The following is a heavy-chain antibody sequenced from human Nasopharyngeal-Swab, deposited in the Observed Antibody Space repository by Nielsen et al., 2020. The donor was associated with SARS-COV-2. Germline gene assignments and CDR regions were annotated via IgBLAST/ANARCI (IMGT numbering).Heavy chain of an antibody. CDR3: AKDTRDLDIGVGYYYYGMDV. V-gene: IGHV3-23*01. Sequence: VRQAAGKGLEWVSGISASGDSTYYADSVKGRFTISRDNSKNTPYLQMNSLRAEDTAVYYCAKDTRDLDIGVGYYYYGMDVWGQGTTVTVSS. J-gene: IGHJ6*02. CDR2: ISASGDST. D-gene: IGHD2-2*03.